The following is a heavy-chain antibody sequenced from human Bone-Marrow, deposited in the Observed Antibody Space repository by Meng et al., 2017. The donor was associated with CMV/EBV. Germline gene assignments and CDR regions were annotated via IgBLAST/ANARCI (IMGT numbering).Heavy chain of an antibody. CDR3: ARERFFGVVTYIDY. V-gene: IGHV3-21*01. D-gene: IGHD3-3*01. CDR2: ISSSSSYI. Sequence: GESLKISCAASGFTFSSYSMNWVRQAPGKGLEWVSSISSSSSYIYHADSVKGRFTISRDNAKNSLYLQMNSLRAEDTAVYYCARERFFGVVTYIDYWGQGTLVTVSS. J-gene: IGHJ4*02. CDR1: GFTFSSYS.